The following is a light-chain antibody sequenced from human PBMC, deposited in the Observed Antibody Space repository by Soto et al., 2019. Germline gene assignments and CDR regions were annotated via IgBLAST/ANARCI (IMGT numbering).Light chain of an antibody. CDR1: QSVSSN. J-gene: IGKJ1*01. V-gene: IGKV3-15*01. CDR3: QQYNNGPCT. Sequence: EIVMTQSPATLSVSPGERATLSCRASQSVSSNLAWYQQKPGQAPRLLIYGASTRATGIPARFSGSGSGTDFPLTISSLQSEDFAAYYCQQYNNGPCTFGQGTKVEIK. CDR2: GAS.